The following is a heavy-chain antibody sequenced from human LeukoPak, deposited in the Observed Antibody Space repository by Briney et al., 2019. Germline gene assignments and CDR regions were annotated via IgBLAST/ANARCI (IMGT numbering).Heavy chain of an antibody. CDR3: ARELVVGPAEYFQN. V-gene: IGHV3-7*01. J-gene: IGHJ1*01. D-gene: IGHD2-8*02. CDR1: GFTFSSYW. CDR2: INKDGSEK. Sequence: PGGSLRLSCAASGFTFSSYWMSWVRQTPGKGLEWVAHINKDGSEKYYMDSVRGRFTISRDNAKNSLSLQMNSLRVEDTAVYYCARELVVGPAEYFQNWGQGTLVTVSS.